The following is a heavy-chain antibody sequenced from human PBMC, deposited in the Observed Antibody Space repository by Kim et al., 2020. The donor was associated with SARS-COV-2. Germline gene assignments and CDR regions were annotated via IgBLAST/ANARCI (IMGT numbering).Heavy chain of an antibody. Sequence: GGSLRLSCAASGFTFSSYGMHWVRQAPGKGLEWVAVISYDGSNKYYADSVKGRFTISRDNSKNTLYLQMNSLRAEDTAVYYCAKPLYSYWYYGMDVWGQGTTVTVSS. CDR2: ISYDGSNK. CDR1: GFTFSSYG. D-gene: IGHD5-18*01. V-gene: IGHV3-30*18. CDR3: AKPLYSYWYYGMDV. J-gene: IGHJ6*02.